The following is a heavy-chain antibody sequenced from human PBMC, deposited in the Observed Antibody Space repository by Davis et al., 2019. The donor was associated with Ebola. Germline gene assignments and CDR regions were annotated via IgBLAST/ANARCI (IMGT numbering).Heavy chain of an antibody. Sequence: PGGSLRLSCAASGFTFSSYSMNWVRQAPGKGLEWVSSISSSSSYIYYADSVKGRFTISRDNAKNSLYLQMNSLRAEDTAVYYCAREEGLPAATGFDHWGQGTLVTVSS. CDR2: ISSSSSYI. D-gene: IGHD2-2*01. CDR3: AREEGLPAATGFDH. V-gene: IGHV3-21*01. CDR1: GFTFSSYS. J-gene: IGHJ4*02.